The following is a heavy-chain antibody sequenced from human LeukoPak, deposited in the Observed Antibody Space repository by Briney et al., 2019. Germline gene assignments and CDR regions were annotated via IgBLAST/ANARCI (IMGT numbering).Heavy chain of an antibody. CDR2: VSPNSGGT. CDR3: ARHDDEGYGPDY. D-gene: IGHD5-12*01. V-gene: IGHV1-2*02. CDR1: GYTFTGYY. J-gene: IGHJ4*02. Sequence: ASVKVSCKASGYTFTGYYMHWVRQAPGQGLEWMGWVSPNSGGTNYAQKFQGRVTMTRDTSISTAYMELGRLRSDDTAVYYCARHDDEGYGPDYWGQGTLVTVSS.